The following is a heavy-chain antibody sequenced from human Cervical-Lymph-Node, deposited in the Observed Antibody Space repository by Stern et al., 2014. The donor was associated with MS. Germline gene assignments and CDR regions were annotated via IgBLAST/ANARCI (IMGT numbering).Heavy chain of an antibody. J-gene: IGHJ4*02. CDR2: ISGSGGST. CDR1: GFIFSGCA. CDR3: AKDAAYSSGWYDY. Sequence: EVQLLESGGGLVQPGGSLRLSCAASGFIFSGCAMTWVRQAPGKGLEWVSLISGSGGSTYYADSVKGRFTIFRDNSKNTLYLQINSLRAEDTAVYYCAKDAAYSSGWYDYWGQGTLVTVSS. D-gene: IGHD6-19*01. V-gene: IGHV3-23*01.